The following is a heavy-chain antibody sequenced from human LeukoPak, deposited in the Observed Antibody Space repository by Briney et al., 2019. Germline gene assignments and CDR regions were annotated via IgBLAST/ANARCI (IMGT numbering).Heavy chain of an antibody. Sequence: SETLSLTCTVSGDSMSTGYYWGWIRPPPGKGLEWIGSIYHSGSTYYNPSLKSRVTISVDTSKNQFSLKLSSVTAADTAVYYCARRIAVAGYYFDYWGQGTLVTVSS. D-gene: IGHD6-19*01. CDR2: IYHSGST. CDR1: GDSMSTGYY. V-gene: IGHV4-38-2*02. J-gene: IGHJ4*02. CDR3: ARRIAVAGYYFDY.